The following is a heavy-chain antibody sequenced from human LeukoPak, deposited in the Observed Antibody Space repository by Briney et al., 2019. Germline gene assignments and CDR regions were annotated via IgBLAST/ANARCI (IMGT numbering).Heavy chain of an antibody. V-gene: IGHV3-21*01. CDR3: ARSDGLDY. CDR2: ISSSSSYI. Sequence: RGCLRLSCAPPGFSLSIYSMSCVRPGPRGGLEWVSSISSSSSYIYYADSVKGRFTISRDNAKNSLYLQMNSLRAEDTAVYYCARSDGLDYWGQGTLVTVSS. J-gene: IGHJ4*02. D-gene: IGHD5-24*01. CDR1: GFSLSIYS.